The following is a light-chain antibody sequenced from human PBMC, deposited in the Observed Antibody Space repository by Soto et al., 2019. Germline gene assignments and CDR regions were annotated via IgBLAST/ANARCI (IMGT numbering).Light chain of an antibody. CDR3: MQALQTRWT. CDR1: ESLLHSNGNNY. Sequence: DIVMTQYPLSLLATPGEPAAISSRPCESLLHSNGNNYLDWYLQKPGQSPQLLIYFGSTRASGVPDRFSGSGSDTDFTLTISRVEAEDVGVYYCMQALQTRWTFGQGTKVDI. J-gene: IGKJ1*01. CDR2: FGS. V-gene: IGKV2-28*01.